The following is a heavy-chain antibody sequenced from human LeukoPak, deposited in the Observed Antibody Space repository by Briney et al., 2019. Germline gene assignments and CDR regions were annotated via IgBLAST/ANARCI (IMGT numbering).Heavy chain of an antibody. J-gene: IGHJ4*02. D-gene: IGHD6-19*01. CDR2: IKGDGSAK. Sequence: GGSLRLSCAASGFAFSDSWMTWIRQAPGKGLEWVAFIKGDGSAKKYVDSVKGRFTISRDNSKNTLYLQMNSLRAEDTAVYYCAKDSRVYSSGWYDGGGDYWGQGTLVTVSS. CDR1: GFAFSDSW. V-gene: IGHV3-7*03. CDR3: AKDSRVYSSGWYDGGGDY.